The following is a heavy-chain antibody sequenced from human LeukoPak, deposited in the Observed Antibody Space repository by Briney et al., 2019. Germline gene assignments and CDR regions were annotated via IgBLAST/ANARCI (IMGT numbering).Heavy chain of an antibody. Sequence: ASVKVSCKASGYTFTSYYMHWVRQAPGQGLEWMGIINPSGGSTSYAQKFQGRVTMTRDTSTSTVYMELSSLRSEDTAVYCCARPYDPSHPFDAFDIWGQGTMVTVSS. V-gene: IGHV1-46*01. D-gene: IGHD1-1*01. CDR1: GYTFTSYY. CDR3: ARPYDPSHPFDAFDI. J-gene: IGHJ3*02. CDR2: INPSGGST.